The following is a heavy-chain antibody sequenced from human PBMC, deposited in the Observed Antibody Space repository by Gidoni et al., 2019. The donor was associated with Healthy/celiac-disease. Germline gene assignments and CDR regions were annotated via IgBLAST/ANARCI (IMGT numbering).Heavy chain of an antibody. Sequence: VPQAPSGAAAKKPRASVKVSCKAHGYTFTSYYTHWVRQAPGQGPEWMGLINPSGGSTSYEQKCQGRVTMTRDTSTSTVCMELGSLRSEETSVYYCGKDSGGSCYSDWGQGTLVTVSS. D-gene: IGHD2-15*01. CDR3: GKDSGGSCYSD. V-gene: IGHV1-46*01. CDR2: INPSGGST. J-gene: IGHJ4*02. CDR1: GYTFTSYY.